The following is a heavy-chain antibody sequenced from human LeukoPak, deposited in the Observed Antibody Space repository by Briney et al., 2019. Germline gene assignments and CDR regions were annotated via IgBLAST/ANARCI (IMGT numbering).Heavy chain of an antibody. CDR1: GFTFDDYA. CDR2: ISWNSGSI. Sequence: GGSLRLSCAASGFTFDDYAMHWVRQAPGKGLEWVSGISWNSGSIGYADSAKGRYTISRDNAKNSLYLQMNSLRAEDTALYYCAKGSGYYTYYYYYGMDVWGQGTTVTVSS. V-gene: IGHV3-9*01. CDR3: AKGSGYYTYYYYYGMDV. J-gene: IGHJ6*02. D-gene: IGHD3-3*01.